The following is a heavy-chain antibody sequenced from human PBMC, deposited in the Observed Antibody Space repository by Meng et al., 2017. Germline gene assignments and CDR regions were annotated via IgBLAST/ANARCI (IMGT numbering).Heavy chain of an antibody. CDR1: GFIFSNYE. CDR3: ARDFDY. Sequence: QGQGVEFGGDVVPPGRSLTLSCAASGFIFSNYEMHWVRQAPGKGLEWVACITKDGSRKYYLGSVRGRFTISRDNSKNTLYLEMNSLRSEDTALYYCARDFDYWGQGTLVTVSS. V-gene: IGHV3-30*16. CDR2: ITKDGSRK. J-gene: IGHJ4*02.